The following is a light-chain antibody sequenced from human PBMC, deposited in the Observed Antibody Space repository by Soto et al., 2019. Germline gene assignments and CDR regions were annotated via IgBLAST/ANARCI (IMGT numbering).Light chain of an antibody. CDR3: CSYAGSSTFVV. CDR2: EVS. J-gene: IGLJ2*01. Sequence: QSALTQPASVSGSPGQSITISCTGTSSDGGSYNLVSWYQQHPGKAPKLMIYEVSKRPSGVSNRFSGSKSGNTASLTISGLQAEDEADYYCCSYAGSSTFVVFGGGTQLTVL. V-gene: IGLV2-23*02. CDR1: SSDGGSYNL.